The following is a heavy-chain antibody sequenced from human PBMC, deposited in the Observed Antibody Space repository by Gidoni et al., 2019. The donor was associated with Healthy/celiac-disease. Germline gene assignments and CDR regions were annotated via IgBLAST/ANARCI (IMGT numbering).Heavy chain of an antibody. CDR1: GFSFSSHW. V-gene: IGHV3-7*03. CDR2: INQDGSRT. J-gene: IGHJ3*02. Sequence: QLLESGGGLVQPGESLRLSCAASGFSFSSHWRMWVRQTPGKGLEWVANINQDGSRTSYVDSVKGRFTISRDNPQMSLYLQMSSLRGEDTGVYYCARDPEWGACDIWGQGTMVTVSS. D-gene: IGHD3-3*01. CDR3: ARDPEWGACDI.